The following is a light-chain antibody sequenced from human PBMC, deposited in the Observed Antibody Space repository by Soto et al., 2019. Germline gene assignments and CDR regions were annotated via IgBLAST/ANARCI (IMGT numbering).Light chain of an antibody. V-gene: IGKV3-20*01. Sequence: EIVLTQSPGTLSLSPGDRATLSCRVNQNINSPYLAWYQHKPGQAPRLLVFGTSSRATGIPDRFSGSRSGTDFTLTIQRLEPEDFALYYCRHYRSSPRRTFGQGTKVEMK. CDR2: GTS. J-gene: IGKJ1*01. CDR1: QNINSPY. CDR3: RHYRSSPRRT.